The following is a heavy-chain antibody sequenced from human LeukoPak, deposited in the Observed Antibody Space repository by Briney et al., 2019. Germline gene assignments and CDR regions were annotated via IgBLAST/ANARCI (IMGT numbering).Heavy chain of an antibody. V-gene: IGHV4-59*01. D-gene: IGHD3-10*01. CDR3: ARWGPGDYYGSGSYSLNWFDP. CDR2: IYYSGST. CDR1: GGSISSYY. Sequence: SETLSLTCTVSGGSISSYYWSWIRQPPGRGLEWIGYIYYSGSTNYNPSLKSRVTISVDTSKNQFSLKLSSVTAADTAVYYCARWGPGDYYGSGSYSLNWFDPWGQGTLVTVSS. J-gene: IGHJ5*02.